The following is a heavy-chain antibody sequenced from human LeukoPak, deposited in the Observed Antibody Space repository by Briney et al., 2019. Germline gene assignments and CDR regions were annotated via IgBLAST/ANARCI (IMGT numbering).Heavy chain of an antibody. V-gene: IGHV3-23*01. CDR3: AAYYDFWSGDY. CDR1: GFTFSSYA. D-gene: IGHD3-3*01. J-gene: IGHJ4*02. CDR2: ISGSGGST. Sequence: GGSLRLSCAASGFTFSSYAMSWVRQAPGKGLEWVSAISGSGGSTYYAGSVRGRFTISRDNSKNTLSLQMNSLRAEDTAVYYCAAYYDFWSGDYWGQGTLVTVSS.